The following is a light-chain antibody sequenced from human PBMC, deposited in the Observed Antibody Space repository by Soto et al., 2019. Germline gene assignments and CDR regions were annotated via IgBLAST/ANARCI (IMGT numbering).Light chain of an antibody. J-gene: IGKJ5*01. CDR1: QDINTY. V-gene: IGKV1-9*01. CDR2: AAS. CDR3: QQRKSYPLT. Sequence: DIQLTQAPSFLSASVGDRVTITCRASQDINTYLAWYQQKPGKAPKLLIFAASTLQNGVPSRFSGSGSATEFPVTITSLQPEDFATYYCQQRKSYPLTFGQGTRLEIK.